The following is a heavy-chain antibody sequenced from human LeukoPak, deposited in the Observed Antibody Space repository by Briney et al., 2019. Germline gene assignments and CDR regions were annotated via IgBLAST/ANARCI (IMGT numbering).Heavy chain of an antibody. CDR1: GFTFSDYY. V-gene: IGHV3-11*06. CDR3: ARDHGYGFGTLDY. D-gene: IGHD5-18*01. Sequence: GGSLRLSCAASGFTFSDYYMSWIRQAPGKGLEWVSSISSSSSYIYYADSVKGRFTISRDNAKNSLYLQMNSLRAEDTAVYYCARDHGYGFGTLDYWGQGTLVTVSS. J-gene: IGHJ4*02. CDR2: ISSSSSYI.